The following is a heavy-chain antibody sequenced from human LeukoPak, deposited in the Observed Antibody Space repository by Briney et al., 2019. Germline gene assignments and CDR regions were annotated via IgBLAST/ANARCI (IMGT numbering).Heavy chain of an antibody. J-gene: IGHJ4*02. CDR2: FNSDGSST. D-gene: IGHD3-10*01. V-gene: IGHV3-74*01. Sequence: GGSLRLSCAASGFTFSRYWMHWVRQAPGKGLVWVSRFNSDGSSTNCADSVKGRFTISRDNSKNTLYLEMNSLRNEDTAVYYCASADFYGSGSYYSGSCDYWGQGTLVTVSS. CDR3: ASADFYGSGSYYSGSCDY. CDR1: GFTFSRYW.